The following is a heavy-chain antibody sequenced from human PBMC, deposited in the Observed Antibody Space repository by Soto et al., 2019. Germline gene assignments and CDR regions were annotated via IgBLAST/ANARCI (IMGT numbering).Heavy chain of an antibody. CDR3: ARGSGIVALPGELEDVKYNY. Sequence: QVQLQQWGAGLVKPSETLSLSCAVYGQSFSGHSWAWIRQPPGKGLEWIGEINESGSTYYNPCLKSRVTISTDKSKHQFSLKLSSVSAADTAAYFCARGSGIVALPGELEDVKYNYWGQGTLVNVSS. CDR2: INESGST. D-gene: IGHD1-1*01. CDR1: GQSFSGHS. J-gene: IGHJ4*02. V-gene: IGHV4-34*01.